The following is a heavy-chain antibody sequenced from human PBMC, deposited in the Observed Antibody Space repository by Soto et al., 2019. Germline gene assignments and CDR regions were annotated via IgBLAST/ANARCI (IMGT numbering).Heavy chain of an antibody. CDR3: AREENCRGGTCYSEYFHH. J-gene: IGHJ1*01. CDR1: GYIFTAYS. Sequence: QVQLVQSGAEVKKPGASVKVSCKTSGYIFTAYSMHWVRQAPGQGLEWMGVVNPSGGSAHYAQSFEGRVNLTRDTSTSKFYMELSSLRSEDTAVYYCAREENCRGGTCYSEYFHHWGQGTLVTDSS. CDR2: VNPSGGSA. D-gene: IGHD2-15*01. V-gene: IGHV1-46*01.